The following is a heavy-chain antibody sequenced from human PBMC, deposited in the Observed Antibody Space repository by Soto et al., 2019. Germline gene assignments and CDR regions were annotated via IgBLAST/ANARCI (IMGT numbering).Heavy chain of an antibody. Sequence: SVKVSCKASGYTFTSYYMHWVRQAPGQGLEWMGIINPSGGSTSYAQKFQGRVTMTRDTSTSTVYMELSSLRSEDTAVYYCARAYFRSGYYSRAWFDPWGQGTLVTVSS. CDR1: GYTFTSYY. V-gene: IGHV1-46*01. CDR2: INPSGGST. D-gene: IGHD3-22*01. J-gene: IGHJ5*02. CDR3: ARAYFRSGYYSRAWFDP.